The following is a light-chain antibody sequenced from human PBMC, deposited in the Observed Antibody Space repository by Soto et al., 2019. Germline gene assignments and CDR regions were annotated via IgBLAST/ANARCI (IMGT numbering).Light chain of an antibody. CDR2: GNT. V-gene: IGLV1-40*01. Sequence: QSVLTQPPSVSGAPGQRVTISCTGSSSNIGAGYDVHWYQQLPGTAPKLLIYGNTIRPSGVPDRFSGSKSGTSASLAITGLQAEDEADYYCGTWDTSLRAGVFGGGTKLTVL. CDR3: GTWDTSLRAGV. CDR1: SSNIGAGYD. J-gene: IGLJ2*01.